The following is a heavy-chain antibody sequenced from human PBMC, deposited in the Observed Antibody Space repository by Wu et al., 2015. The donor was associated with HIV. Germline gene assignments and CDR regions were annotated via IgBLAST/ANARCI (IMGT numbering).Heavy chain of an antibody. J-gene: IGHJ4*02. V-gene: IGHV1-69*13. Sequence: QVQLVQSGAELKRPGSSVKISCQASGGTFSNYAINWVRQAPGQGLEWMGGIIPIFGTANYAQKFQGRVTITADESTSTAYMELSSLRSEDTAVYYCARALEMATKNYFDYWGQGTLVTVSS. CDR1: GGTFSNYA. D-gene: IGHD5-24*01. CDR2: IIPIFGTA. CDR3: ARALEMATKNYFDY.